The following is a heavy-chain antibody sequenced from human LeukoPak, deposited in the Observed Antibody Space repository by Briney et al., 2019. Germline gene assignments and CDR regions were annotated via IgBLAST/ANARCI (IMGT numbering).Heavy chain of an antibody. CDR1: GFTFSSYA. D-gene: IGHD6-19*01. Sequence: GGSLRLTCAASGFTFSSYAMSWVRQAPGKGLEWVAVISHDGSDKHYADSVKGRFTISRDNPKNTLYLQMNSLRAEDTAVYYCAKDLSGQWSFDYWGQGTLVTVSS. J-gene: IGHJ4*02. V-gene: IGHV3-30*18. CDR3: AKDLSGQWSFDY. CDR2: ISHDGSDK.